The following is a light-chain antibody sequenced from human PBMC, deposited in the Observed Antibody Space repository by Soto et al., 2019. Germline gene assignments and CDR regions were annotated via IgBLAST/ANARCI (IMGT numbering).Light chain of an antibody. V-gene: IGLV2-14*01. Sequence: QSALTQPASVSGSPGQSITISCTGTSSDVGGYNYVSWYQQHPGKGPKLLIYEVNNRPSGVSNRCSGSKSGNTASLTISGLQAEDEADYYCNSYTSSSTRVFGGGTKVTVL. J-gene: IGLJ2*01. CDR1: SSDVGGYNY. CDR3: NSYTSSSTRV. CDR2: EVN.